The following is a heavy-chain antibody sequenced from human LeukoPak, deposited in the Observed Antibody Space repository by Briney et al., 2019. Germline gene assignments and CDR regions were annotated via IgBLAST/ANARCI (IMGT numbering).Heavy chain of an antibody. J-gene: IGHJ4*02. V-gene: IGHV4-31*03. CDR3: AGGPSGWNFDY. CDR2: IYYSGST. D-gene: IGHD6-19*01. Sequence: SETLSLTCTVSGGSISSGGYYWSWIRQHPGKGLEWIGYIYYSGSTYYNPSLKSRVTMSVDTSKNQFSLKLSSVTAADTAVYYCAGGPSGWNFDYWGQGTLVTVSS. CDR1: GGSISSGGYY.